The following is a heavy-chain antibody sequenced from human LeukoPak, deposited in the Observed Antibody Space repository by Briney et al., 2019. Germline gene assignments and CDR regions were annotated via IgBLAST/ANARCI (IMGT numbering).Heavy chain of an antibody. CDR3: ASPKYTGAFDI. D-gene: IGHD3-10*01. Sequence: SDTLSLTCTVSGDSINRYHWRWIRHPTGRGLEWIGYIYYCRNNNYNPFLKGRVTLSVDTSKNQFSLKLSSVTAADTAVYYCASPKYTGAFDIWGQGTMVTVSS. CDR1: GDSINRYH. CDR2: IYYCRNN. V-gene: IGHV4-59*08. J-gene: IGHJ3*02.